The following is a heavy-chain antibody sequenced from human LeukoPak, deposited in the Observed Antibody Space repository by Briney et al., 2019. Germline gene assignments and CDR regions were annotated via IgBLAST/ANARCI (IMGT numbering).Heavy chain of an antibody. CDR1: GYTFTGYY. CDR2: INPNSGGT. J-gene: IGHJ5*02. Sequence: ASVKVSCKASGYTFTGYYMHWVRQAPGQGLEWMGWINPNSGGTNYAQKFRGRVTMTRDTSISTAYMELSRLRSDDTAVYYCARGLIVGATLSPWGQGTLVTVSS. CDR3: ARGLIVGATLSP. D-gene: IGHD1-26*01. V-gene: IGHV1-2*02.